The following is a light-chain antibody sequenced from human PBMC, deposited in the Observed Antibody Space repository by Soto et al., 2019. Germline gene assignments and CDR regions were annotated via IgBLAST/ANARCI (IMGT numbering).Light chain of an antibody. V-gene: IGLV2-14*01. Sequence: QSVLTQPASVSGSHGQSITISCTGTSSDVGGYNYVSWYQQHPGKAPKLMIYDVSNRPSGVSNRFSGSKSGNTASLTISGLQAEDEADYYCSSYTSSNVVFGGGTKLTVL. CDR3: SSYTSSNVV. CDR2: DVS. CDR1: SSDVGGYNY. J-gene: IGLJ2*01.